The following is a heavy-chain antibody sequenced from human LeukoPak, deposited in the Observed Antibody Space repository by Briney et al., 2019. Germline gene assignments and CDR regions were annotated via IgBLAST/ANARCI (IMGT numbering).Heavy chain of an antibody. CDR2: IYYNGST. Sequence: SETLSLTCTVSRGSPSSYYWTWIRQPPGKGLEWIGYIYYNGSTNYNPSLKSRVTISVDASKNQFSLKLTSVTAADTAVYYCARQSRGIAVAGLDYWGQGTLVTVSS. V-gene: IGHV4-59*08. D-gene: IGHD6-19*01. CDR1: RGSPSSYY. J-gene: IGHJ4*02. CDR3: ARQSRGIAVAGLDY.